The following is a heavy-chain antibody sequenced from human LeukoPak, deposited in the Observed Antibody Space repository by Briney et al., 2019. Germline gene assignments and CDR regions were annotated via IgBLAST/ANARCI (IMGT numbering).Heavy chain of an antibody. Sequence: ASVKVSCKASGYTFTSYGISWVRQAPGQGLEWMGGIIPIFGTANYAQKFQGRVTITADKSTSTAYMELSSLRSEDTAVYYCASADYGDYGLFDYWGQGTLVTVSS. CDR1: GYTFTSYG. CDR2: IIPIFGTA. J-gene: IGHJ4*02. V-gene: IGHV1-69*06. D-gene: IGHD4-17*01. CDR3: ASADYGDYGLFDY.